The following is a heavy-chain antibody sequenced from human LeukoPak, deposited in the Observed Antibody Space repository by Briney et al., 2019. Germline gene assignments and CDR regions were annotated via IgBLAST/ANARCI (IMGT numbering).Heavy chain of an antibody. Sequence: SETLSLTCTVSGASISSSSYYWGWIRQPPGRGLEWIGSIYYSGSTYYSPSLKSRLTISGDTAKGQFYLRLNSVTAADTAVYYCARDGYSSSRQYYFDYWGQGILVTVS. V-gene: IGHV4-39*07. J-gene: IGHJ4*02. CDR1: GASISSSSYY. CDR3: ARDGYSSSRQYYFDY. CDR2: IYYSGST. D-gene: IGHD6-13*01.